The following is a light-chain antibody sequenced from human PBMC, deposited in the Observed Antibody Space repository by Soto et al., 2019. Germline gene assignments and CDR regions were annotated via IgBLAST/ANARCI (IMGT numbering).Light chain of an antibody. Sequence: QSVLTQPPSASGAPGETVTISCSGSSSNIGSHTVNWYQHLPGTAPKLLIYSNTQRPLGVPARFSGSKSGTSASLAISGLQSEDEAEYYCAAWDDRLYVFGTGPKVTVL. CDR2: SNT. V-gene: IGLV1-44*01. J-gene: IGLJ1*01. CDR3: AAWDDRLYV. CDR1: SSNIGSHT.